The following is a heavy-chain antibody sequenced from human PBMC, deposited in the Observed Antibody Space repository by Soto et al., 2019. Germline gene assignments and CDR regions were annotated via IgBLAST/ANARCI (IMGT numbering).Heavy chain of an antibody. CDR3: ARARITIFGVGNYYYGMDV. D-gene: IGHD3-3*01. CDR2: IIPIFGTA. Sequence: SVKVSCKASGGTFSSYAISWVRQAPGQGLEWMGGIIPIFGTANYAQKFQGRVTITADESTSTAYMELSSLRSEDTAVYYCARARITIFGVGNYYYGMDVWGQGTTVTVSS. V-gene: IGHV1-69*13. J-gene: IGHJ6*02. CDR1: GGTFSSYA.